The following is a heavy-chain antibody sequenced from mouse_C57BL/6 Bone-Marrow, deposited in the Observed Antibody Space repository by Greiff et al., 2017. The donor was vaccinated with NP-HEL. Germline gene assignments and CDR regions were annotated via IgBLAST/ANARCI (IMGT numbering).Heavy chain of an antibody. D-gene: IGHD1-1*01. CDR2: INPNYGTT. CDR1: GYSFTDYN. CDR3: ARSGYYGSREFDV. Sequence: VQLQQSGPELVKPGASVKISCKASGYSFTDYNMNWVKQSNGKSLEWIGVINPNYGTTSYNQKFKGKATLTVYQSSSTASMQLNSLTSEDSAVYYCARSGYYGSREFDVWGTGTTVTVSS. J-gene: IGHJ1*03. V-gene: IGHV1-39*01.